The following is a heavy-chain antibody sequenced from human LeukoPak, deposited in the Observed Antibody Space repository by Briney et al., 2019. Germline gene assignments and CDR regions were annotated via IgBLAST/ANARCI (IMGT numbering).Heavy chain of an antibody. CDR2: IHYSGST. Sequence: SETLSLTCTVSGGSISGHYCNWIRQPPGKGLEWIGYIHYSGSTNYNPSLKSRVIISVDTSKNQFSLTLSSVTAADTAVYYCARGFTGYYFDYWGQGTLVTVSS. CDR3: ARGFTGYYFDY. J-gene: IGHJ4*02. D-gene: IGHD3-9*01. CDR1: GGSISGHY. V-gene: IGHV4-59*11.